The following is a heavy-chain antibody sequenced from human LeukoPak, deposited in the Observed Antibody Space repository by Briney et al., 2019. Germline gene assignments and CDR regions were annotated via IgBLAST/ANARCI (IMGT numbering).Heavy chain of an antibody. CDR3: TRDITLVRGGRSDF. J-gene: IGHJ4*02. V-gene: IGHV3-74*01. CDR1: GFTFSSYW. D-gene: IGHD3-10*01. CDR2: INGDGSST. Sequence: GGSLGLSCAASGFTFSSYWMYWVRQAPGKGLVWVSRINGDGSSTNYADSVKGRFTISRDNAKSTLYLQMNSLRAEDTAVYYCTRDITLVRGGRSDFWGQGTLVTVSS.